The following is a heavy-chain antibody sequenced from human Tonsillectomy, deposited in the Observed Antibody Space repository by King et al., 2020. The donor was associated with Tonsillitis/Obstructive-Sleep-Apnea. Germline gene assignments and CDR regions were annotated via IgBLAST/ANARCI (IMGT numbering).Heavy chain of an antibody. CDR2: IYDSGST. CDR1: GGSISSYY. D-gene: IGHD1-1*01. CDR3: ARQGYLVPFDY. Sequence: QLQESGPGLVKPSETLSLTCTVSGGSISSYYCSWIRQPPGKGLEWIGYIYDSGSTNHNPSLKSRVTISVDTSKNQFSLKLSSVTAADTAVYYCARQGYLVPFDYWGQGTLVTVSS. J-gene: IGHJ4*02. V-gene: IGHV4-59*08.